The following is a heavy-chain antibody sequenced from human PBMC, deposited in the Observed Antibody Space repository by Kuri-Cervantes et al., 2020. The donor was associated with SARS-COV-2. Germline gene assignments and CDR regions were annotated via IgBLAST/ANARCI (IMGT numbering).Heavy chain of an antibody. J-gene: IGHJ4*02. CDR2: IRGSGGST. V-gene: IGHV3-23*01. CDR1: GITFSTYA. Sequence: GGSLRLSCAASGITFSTYAMSWVRQAPGKGLEWVSGIRGSGGSTHYADSVKGRFTISRDNSKNTLYLQMNSLRAEDTAVYYCARDRPDSSGYDYWGQGTLVTVSS. D-gene: IGHD6-19*01. CDR3: ARDRPDSSGYDY.